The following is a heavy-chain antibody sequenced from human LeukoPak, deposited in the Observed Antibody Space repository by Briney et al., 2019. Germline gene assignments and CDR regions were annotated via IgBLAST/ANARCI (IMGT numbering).Heavy chain of an antibody. J-gene: IGHJ4*02. CDR1: GDSVSSNGAA. D-gene: IGHD6-13*01. CDR2: TYYRSKWYN. Sequence: SQTLSLTCAISGDSVSSNGAAWNWIRQSPSRGLEWLGRTYYRSKWYNDYAVSVKSRITINPDTSKNQFSLQLNSVTPEDTAVYYCARSDSSSWYTGGTEYYFDYWGQGTLVTVSS. CDR3: ARSDSSSWYTGGTEYYFDY. V-gene: IGHV6-1*01.